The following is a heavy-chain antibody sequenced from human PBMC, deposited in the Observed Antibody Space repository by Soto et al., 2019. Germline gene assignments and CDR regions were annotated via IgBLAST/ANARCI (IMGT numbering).Heavy chain of an antibody. CDR2: ISYNGIS. D-gene: IGHD1-26*01. CDR1: SGSMNSDY. Sequence: SETLSLTCTVSSGSMNSDYWTWIRQSPGKGLEWIGYISYNGISKHNPSLSSRVTISLHRSANQFSLRLNSVTAADTAVYYCATQEVGGSYVYTFDPWGQGTLVTVSS. V-gene: IGHV4-59*08. J-gene: IGHJ5*02. CDR3: ATQEVGGSYVYTFDP.